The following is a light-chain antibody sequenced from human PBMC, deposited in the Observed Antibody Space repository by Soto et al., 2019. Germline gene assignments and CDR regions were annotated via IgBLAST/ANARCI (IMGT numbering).Light chain of an antibody. CDR2: GAS. CDR1: QSIGIY. Sequence: EIVLTQSPATLSLSPGERATLSCRASQSIGIYLAWYRQNPGQPPRLLIYGASNRATGIPVRFSATGSGTDFTLTITSLEPEDFAVYYCQHRSSWPGTWTFGQGTKVEIK. V-gene: IGKV3-11*01. J-gene: IGKJ1*01. CDR3: QHRSSWPGTWT.